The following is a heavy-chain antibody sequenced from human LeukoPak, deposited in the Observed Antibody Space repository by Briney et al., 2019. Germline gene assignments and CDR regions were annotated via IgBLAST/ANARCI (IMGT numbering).Heavy chain of an antibody. D-gene: IGHD3-10*02. CDR2: IIPIFGTA. CDR1: GGTFSSYA. Sequence: ASVKVSCKASGGTFSSYAISWVRQAPGQGLEWMGGIIPIFGTANYAQKFQGRVTITADKSTSTAYMELSSLRSEDTAVYYCAGLGSGSYMFDYWGQGTLVTVSS. J-gene: IGHJ4*02. CDR3: AGLGSGSYMFDY. V-gene: IGHV1-69*06.